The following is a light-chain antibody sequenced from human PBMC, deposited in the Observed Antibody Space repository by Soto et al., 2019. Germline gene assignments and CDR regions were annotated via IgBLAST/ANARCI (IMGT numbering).Light chain of an antibody. J-gene: IGKJ4*01. V-gene: IGKV3-11*01. CDR3: QQRTDWLT. Sequence: EILLTQSPATLSLSPGERATLSCSASQSVSSSLAWYQQRPGQAPRLLIYDASNSATGIPARFSGSGSGTDFTLTISSLEPEDFAVYFCQQRTDWLTFGGGTKVEI. CDR2: DAS. CDR1: QSVSSS.